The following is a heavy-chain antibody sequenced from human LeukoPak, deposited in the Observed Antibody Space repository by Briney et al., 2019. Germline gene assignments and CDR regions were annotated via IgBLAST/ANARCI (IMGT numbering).Heavy chain of an antibody. V-gene: IGHV3-23*01. CDR1: GFTFSSYA. Sequence: PGGSLRLSCAASGFTFSSYAMSWVRQAPGKGLEWVSAISGSGGSTYYADSVKGRFTISRDNSKNTLYLQMNSLRAEDTAVYYCAKRHIVLMVYATAGTWDYWGQGTLVTVSS. J-gene: IGHJ4*02. D-gene: IGHD2-8*01. CDR2: ISGSGGST. CDR3: AKRHIVLMVYATAGTWDY.